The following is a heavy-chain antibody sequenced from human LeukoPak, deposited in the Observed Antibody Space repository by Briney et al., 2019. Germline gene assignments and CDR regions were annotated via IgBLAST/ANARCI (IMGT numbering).Heavy chain of an antibody. CDR1: GYTFTSYA. CDR3: ARGRRGRQLWSSFDY. V-gene: IGHV1-3*03. D-gene: IGHD5-18*01. J-gene: IGHJ4*02. Sequence: ASVKVSCKASGYTFTSYAMHWVRQAPGQRLEWMGWINAGNGNTKYSQEFQGRVTITRDTSASTAYMELSSLKSEDMAVYYCARGRRGRQLWSSFDYWGQGTLVTVSS. CDR2: INAGNGNT.